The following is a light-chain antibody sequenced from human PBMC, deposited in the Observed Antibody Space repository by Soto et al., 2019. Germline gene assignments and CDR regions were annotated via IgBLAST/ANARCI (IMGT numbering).Light chain of an antibody. J-gene: IGLJ1*01. CDR3: SSYTISNTYV. CDR2: DVS. V-gene: IGLV2-14*01. CDR1: SSDVDGYNY. Sequence: QSLLTQPASVSGSPGQSITISCTGTSSDVDGYNYVSWYQQHPGKAPKLMIYDVSNRPSGVSNRFSGSKSGKTASLTISGLQAEDEADYYCSSYTISNTYVFGTGTKLTVL.